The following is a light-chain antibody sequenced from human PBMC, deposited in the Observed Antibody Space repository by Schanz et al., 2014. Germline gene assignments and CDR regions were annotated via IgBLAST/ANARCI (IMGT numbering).Light chain of an antibody. V-gene: IGLV2-8*01. CDR2: DVT. Sequence: QSALTQPPSASGSPGQSVTISCTGTSSDVGAYNYVSWYQQHPGKAPKLIISDVTRRPSGVPDRFSGFKSDNTASLTISGLQAEDEADYYCAAWDDSLSAWLFGGGTKLTVL. J-gene: IGLJ3*02. CDR1: SSDVGAYNY. CDR3: AAWDDSLSAWL.